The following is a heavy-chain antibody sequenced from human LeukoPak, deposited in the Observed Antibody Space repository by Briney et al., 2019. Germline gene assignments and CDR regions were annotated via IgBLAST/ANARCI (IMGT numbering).Heavy chain of an antibody. CDR2: IYSGGST. CDR1: GFTFSSYV. J-gene: IGHJ4*02. D-gene: IGHD3-16*01. V-gene: IGHV3-66*01. Sequence: GTLRLSCAASGFTFSSYVMSWVSQAPGMGLEWVSVIYSGGSTYYADSVKGRFTISRDNSKNTLYLQMNSLRAEDTAVYYCARDDGVMEDWGQGTLVTVSS. CDR3: ARDDGVMED.